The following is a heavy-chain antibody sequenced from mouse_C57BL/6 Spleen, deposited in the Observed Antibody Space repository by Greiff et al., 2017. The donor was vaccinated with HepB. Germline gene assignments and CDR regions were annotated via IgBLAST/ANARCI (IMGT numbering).Heavy chain of an antibody. J-gene: IGHJ4*01. Sequence: VQLKESGPELVKPGASVKISCKASGYAFSSSWMNWVKQRPGKGLEWIGRIYPGDGDTNYNGKFKGKATLTADKSSSTAYMQLSSLTSEDSAVYFCARGAEYAMDYWGQGTSVTVSS. CDR1: GYAFSSSW. CDR3: ARGAEYAMDY. V-gene: IGHV1-82*01. CDR2: IYPGDGDT.